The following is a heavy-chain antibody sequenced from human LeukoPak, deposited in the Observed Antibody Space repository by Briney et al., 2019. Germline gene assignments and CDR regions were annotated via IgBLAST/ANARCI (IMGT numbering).Heavy chain of an antibody. V-gene: IGHV1-3*01. Sequence: ASVKVSCKASGYTFTSYAMHWVRQAPGQRLEWMGWINAGNDNTKYSQKFQGRVTITRDTSASTAYMELSSLRSEDTAVYYCARDGVVIVYWGQGTLVTVSS. D-gene: IGHD3-3*01. CDR3: ARDGVVIVY. J-gene: IGHJ4*02. CDR2: INAGNDNT. CDR1: GYTFTSYA.